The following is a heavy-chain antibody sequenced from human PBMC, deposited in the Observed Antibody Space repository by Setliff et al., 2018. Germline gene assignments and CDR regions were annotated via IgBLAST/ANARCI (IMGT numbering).Heavy chain of an antibody. CDR3: SSYLVS. Sequence: GGSLRLSCAASGFTFSSYGMHWVRQAPGKGLEWVAVIWYDGSNKYYADSVKGRFTISRDNSKNTLYLQMNSLGVDDTAVYYCSSYLVSWGQGALVTVSS. J-gene: IGHJ4*02. CDR1: GFTFSSYG. V-gene: IGHV3-33*01. D-gene: IGHD2-21*01. CDR2: IWYDGSNK.